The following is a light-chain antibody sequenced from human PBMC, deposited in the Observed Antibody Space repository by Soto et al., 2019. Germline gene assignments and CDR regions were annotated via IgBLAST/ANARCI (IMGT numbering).Light chain of an antibody. V-gene: IGLV2-23*01. CDR2: EGS. Sequence: QSALTQPASVSGSPGQSITISWTGTSSDVGSYNLVSWYQQHPGKAPKLMIYEGSKRPSGVSNRFSGSKSGNTASLTISGLQAEDEADYYCCSYAGSSIEVFGGGTKLTVL. CDR1: SSDVGSYNL. J-gene: IGLJ2*01. CDR3: CSYAGSSIEV.